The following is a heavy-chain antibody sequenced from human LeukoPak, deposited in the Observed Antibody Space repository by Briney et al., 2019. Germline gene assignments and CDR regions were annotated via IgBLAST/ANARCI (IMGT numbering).Heavy chain of an antibody. D-gene: IGHD3-10*01. Sequence: SETLCLTCTISGGSITTYYWSWIRQPAGKGLEWIGNVYYSGSTTYNPSLKTRVTISVDTSKNQFSLRLTSLTAADTAVYYCAADRQEGGSGSYWFDPWGQGTLVSVSS. J-gene: IGHJ5*02. CDR3: AADRQEGGSGSYWFDP. CDR1: GGSITTYY. CDR2: VYYSGST. V-gene: IGHV4-59*01.